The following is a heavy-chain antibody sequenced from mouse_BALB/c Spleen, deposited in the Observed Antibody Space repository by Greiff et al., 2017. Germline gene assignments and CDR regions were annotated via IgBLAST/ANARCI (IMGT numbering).Heavy chain of an antibody. V-gene: IGHV5-9-3*01. J-gene: IGHJ4*01. CDR2: ISSGGSYT. CDR1: GFTFSSYA. Sequence: EVMLVESGGGLVKPGGSLKLSCAASGFTFSSYAMSWVRQTPEKRLEWVATISSGGSYTYYPDSVKGRFTISRDNAKNTLYLQMSSLRSEDTAMYYCARHDEGAMDYWGQGTSVTVSS. CDR3: ARHDEGAMDY.